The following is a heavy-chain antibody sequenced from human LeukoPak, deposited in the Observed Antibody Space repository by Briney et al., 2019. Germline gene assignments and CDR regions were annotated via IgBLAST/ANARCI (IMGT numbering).Heavy chain of an antibody. D-gene: IGHD3-10*01. J-gene: IGHJ6*03. CDR3: ARQSGRLRRYYYYYMDV. CDR2: INHSGST. Sequence: SETLSLTCAVYGGSFSGYYWSWLRRPPGKGLEWIGEINHSGSTNYNPSLKSRVTISVDTSKNQFSLKLSSVTAADTAVYYCARQSGRLRRYYYYYMDVWGKGTTVTVSS. CDR1: GGSFSGYY. V-gene: IGHV4-34*01.